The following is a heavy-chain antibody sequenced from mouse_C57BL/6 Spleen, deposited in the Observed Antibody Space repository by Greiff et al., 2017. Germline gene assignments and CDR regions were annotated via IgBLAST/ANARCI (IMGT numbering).Heavy chain of an antibody. J-gene: IGHJ4*01. V-gene: IGHV1-63*01. Sequence: QVQLMQSGAELVRPGPSVKMSCKASGYTFTNYWIGWAKQRPGHGLEWIGDIYPGGGYTNDNEKFKGKATLSADKSSSTAYMQFSSLTSEDSAIYYCAREDYGNFRAMDYWGQGASVTVSS. CDR3: AREDYGNFRAMDY. CDR2: IYPGGGYT. CDR1: GYTFTNYW. D-gene: IGHD2-1*01.